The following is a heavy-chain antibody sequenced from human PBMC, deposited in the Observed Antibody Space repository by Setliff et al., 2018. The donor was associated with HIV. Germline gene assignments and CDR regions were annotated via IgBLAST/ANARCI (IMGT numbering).Heavy chain of an antibody. D-gene: IGHD4-17*01. V-gene: IGHV1-69*13. CDR3: ARGSLLRRTVSNLFETVDYWDYYLDV. CDR2: ITPVFGTA. CDR1: GGTFKNDV. Sequence: ASVKVSCKASGGTFKNDVISWVRQAPGQGLEWMGGITPVFGTANYAQKFQGRVTIIADESTSTAYMEIGNLRSEDTAVYYCARGSLLRRTVSNLFETVDYWDYYLDVWGKGTTVTVSS. J-gene: IGHJ6*03.